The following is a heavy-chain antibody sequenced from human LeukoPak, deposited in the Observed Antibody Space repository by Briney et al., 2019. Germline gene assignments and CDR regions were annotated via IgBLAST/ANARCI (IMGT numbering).Heavy chain of an antibody. CDR2: ISAYNGNT. D-gene: IGHD5-18*01. CDR1: GYTFTSYG. CDR3: VRRPYSYGYPDY. V-gene: IGHV1-18*01. Sequence: EASVKVSCKASGYTFTSYGISWVRQAPGQGLEWMGWISAYNGNTDYAQKLQGRVTMTRDMSTSTVYMELSSLRSEDTAVYYCVRRPYSYGYPDYWGQGTLVTVSS. J-gene: IGHJ4*02.